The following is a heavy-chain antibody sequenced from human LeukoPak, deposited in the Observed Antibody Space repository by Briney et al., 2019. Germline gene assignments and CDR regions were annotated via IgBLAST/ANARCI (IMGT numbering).Heavy chain of an antibody. J-gene: IGHJ4*02. CDR1: GFTFSTYW. CDR3: ARDSPGYLAYDS. V-gene: IGHV3-7*04. CDR2: IKEGGSPT. Sequence: GGSLRLSCAASGFTFSTYWMTWVRQAPGKGPEWVANIKEGGSPTYYVDSVKGRFTISRDNAKKSLYLQMNGLRAEDTAVYYCARDSPGYLAYDSWGQGTLVTVSS. D-gene: IGHD1-1*01.